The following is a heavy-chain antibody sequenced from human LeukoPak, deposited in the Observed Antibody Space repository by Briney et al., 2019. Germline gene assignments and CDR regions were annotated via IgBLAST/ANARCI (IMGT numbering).Heavy chain of an antibody. V-gene: IGHV3-30*04. CDR1: GFTFSSYA. CDR3: ARGSDWILNY. J-gene: IGHJ4*02. D-gene: IGHD3-9*01. CDR2: ISYDGSNR. Sequence: QPGGSLRLSCAASGFTFSSYAMSWVRQAPGRGLEWVAVISYDGSNRYYADSVKGRFTISRDNSMNTLYLQMNSLRTEDTDVYFCARGSDWILNYWGQGTLVTVSS.